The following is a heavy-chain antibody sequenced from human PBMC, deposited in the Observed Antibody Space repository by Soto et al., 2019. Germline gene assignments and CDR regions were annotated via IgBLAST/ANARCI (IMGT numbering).Heavy chain of an antibody. J-gene: IGHJ4*02. Sequence: QVQLMQSGAEVTKPGSSVKVSCKASGGTFNTFGISWVRQAPGQGLEWMGGIIPKNGTTNYARRFQGRVTIAADEATTTAYLELSSLSHDDTAIYYGARTMQRRPVFDVDYWGQGT. CDR3: ARTMQRRPVFDVDY. V-gene: IGHV1-69*01. CDR1: GGTFNTFG. D-gene: IGHD2-2*01. CDR2: IIPKNGTT.